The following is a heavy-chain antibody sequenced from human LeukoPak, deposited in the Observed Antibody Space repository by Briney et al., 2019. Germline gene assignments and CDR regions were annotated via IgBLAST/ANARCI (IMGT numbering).Heavy chain of an antibody. D-gene: IGHD6-13*01. Sequence: PSETLSLTCTVSGGSISSYYWSWIRQPPGKGLEWIGYIYYGGSTNYNPSLKSRVTISVDTSKNQFSLKLSSVTAADTAVYYCARVTQQLVPYFDYWGQGTLVTVSS. CDR1: GGSISSYY. CDR2: IYYGGST. J-gene: IGHJ4*02. CDR3: ARVTQQLVPYFDY. V-gene: IGHV4-59*01.